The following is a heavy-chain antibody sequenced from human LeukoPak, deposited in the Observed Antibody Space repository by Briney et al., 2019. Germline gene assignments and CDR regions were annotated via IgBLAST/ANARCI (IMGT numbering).Heavy chain of an antibody. CDR2: IYHSGST. CDR1: GGSISSGGYS. V-gene: IGHV4-30-2*01. Sequence: SETLSLTCAVSGGSISSGGYSWSWIRQPPGKGLEWIGYIYHSGSTNYNPSLKSRVTMSVATSKNQFSLKLSSVTAADTAVYYYARARFRSDAFDIWGQGTMVTVSS. D-gene: IGHD1-26*01. CDR3: ARARFRSDAFDI. J-gene: IGHJ3*02.